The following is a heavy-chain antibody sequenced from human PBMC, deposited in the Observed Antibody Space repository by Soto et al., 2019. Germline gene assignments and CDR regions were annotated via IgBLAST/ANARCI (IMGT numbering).Heavy chain of an antibody. D-gene: IGHD6-19*01. CDR3: AGSVAGTFDP. Sequence: SVKVSCKASGGTFSSYSISWVRQAPGKGLEWMGGIIPIFGTANYAQKFQGRVTMTADESTSTAYMELSSLRSEDTAVYYCAGSVAGTFDPWGQGTMVTVSS. CDR1: GGTFSSYS. J-gene: IGHJ5*02. V-gene: IGHV1-69*13. CDR2: IIPIFGTA.